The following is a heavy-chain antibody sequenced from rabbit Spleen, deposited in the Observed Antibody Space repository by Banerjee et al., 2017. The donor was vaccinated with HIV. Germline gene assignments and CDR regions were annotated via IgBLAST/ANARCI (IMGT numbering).Heavy chain of an antibody. CDR1: GFSFSNSYW. D-gene: IGHD1-1*01. Sequence: QEQLVESGGGLVQPEGSLTLTCTVSGFSFSNSYWICWVRQAPGKGLEWIACIYAGSGSTWYASWVNGRFTISRSTSLNTVDLKMTSLTVADTAAYLCAKESAYYLTRLDLWGQGTLVTVS. V-gene: IGHV1S43*01. CDR2: IYAGSGST. CDR3: AKESAYYLTRLDL. J-gene: IGHJ3*01.